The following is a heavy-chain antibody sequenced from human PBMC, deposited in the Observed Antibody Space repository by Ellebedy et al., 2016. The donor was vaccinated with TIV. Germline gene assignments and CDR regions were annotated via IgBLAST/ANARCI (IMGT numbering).Heavy chain of an antibody. CDR3: ARGGYQLPPLDAFDI. CDR2: IIPIFGTA. Sequence: ASVKVSCKASGGTFSSYAISWVRQAPGQGLEWMGGIIPIFGTANYAQKFQGRVTITADESTSTAYMELSSLRSEDTAVYYCARGGYQLPPLDAFDIWGQGTMVTVSS. J-gene: IGHJ3*02. V-gene: IGHV1-69*13. D-gene: IGHD2-2*01. CDR1: GGTFSSYA.